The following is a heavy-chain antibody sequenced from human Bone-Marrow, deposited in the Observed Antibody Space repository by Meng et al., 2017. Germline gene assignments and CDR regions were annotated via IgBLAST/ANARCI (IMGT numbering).Heavy chain of an antibody. V-gene: IGHV3-20*04. CDR1: GFTFDDYG. J-gene: IGHJ3*02. CDR2: INWNGGST. Sequence: PGGSLRLSCAASGFTFDDYGMSWVRQAPGKGLEWVSGINWNGGSTGYADSVKGRFTISRDNAKNSLYLQMNSLRAEDTALYYCARDIVTTIRGAFDIWGQGTMVTVSS. CDR3: ARDIVTTIRGAFDI. D-gene: IGHD5-12*01.